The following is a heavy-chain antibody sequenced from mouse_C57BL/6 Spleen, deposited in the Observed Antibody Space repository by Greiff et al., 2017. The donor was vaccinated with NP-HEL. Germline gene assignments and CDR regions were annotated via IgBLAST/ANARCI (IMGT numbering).Heavy chain of an antibody. J-gene: IGHJ3*01. D-gene: IGHD3-2*02. V-gene: IGHV5-4*01. Sequence: EVKVVESGGGLVKPGGSLKLSCAASGFTFSSYAMSWVRQTPEKRLEWVATISDGGSYTYYPDNVKGRFTISRDNAKNNLYLQMSHLKSEDTAMYYCARDPAAQATSGFAYWGKGTLVTVSA. CDR1: GFTFSSYA. CDR2: ISDGGSYT. CDR3: ARDPAAQATSGFAY.